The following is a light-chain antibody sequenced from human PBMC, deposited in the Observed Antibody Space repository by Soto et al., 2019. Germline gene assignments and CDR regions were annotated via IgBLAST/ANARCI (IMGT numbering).Light chain of an antibody. CDR2: KAS. CDR1: QSISGW. V-gene: IGKV1-5*03. J-gene: IGKJ1*01. Sequence: DIQMTQSPSTLSASVGDRVSITCRASQSISGWLAWYQQKPGKAPKLLIYKASSLESGVPSRFSGSGSGTEFTLTISILQPDDFATYYCQQYNSYSPTFGQGTKVELK. CDR3: QQYNSYSPT.